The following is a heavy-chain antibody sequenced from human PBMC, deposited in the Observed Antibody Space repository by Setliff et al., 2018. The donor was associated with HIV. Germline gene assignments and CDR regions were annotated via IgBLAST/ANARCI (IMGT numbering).Heavy chain of an antibody. CDR1: GFSLSTSGMC. CDR3: AHSIPEDFNSSSWYKFYYGMDV. CDR2: IFSNDEK. Sequence: SGPTLVNPTQTLTLTCTFSGFSLSTSGMCVSWIRQPPGKALEWLAHIFSNDEKSYSTSLKSRLTISKDTSKNQVVLTMTNMDPVDTGTYYCAHSIPEDFNSSSWYKFYYGMDVWGQGTTVTVSS. D-gene: IGHD6-13*01. J-gene: IGHJ6*02. V-gene: IGHV2-70*12.